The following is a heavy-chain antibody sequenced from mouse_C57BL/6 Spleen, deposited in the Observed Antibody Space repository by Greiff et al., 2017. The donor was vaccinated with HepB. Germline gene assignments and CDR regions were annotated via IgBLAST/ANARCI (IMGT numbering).Heavy chain of an antibody. Sequence: VQLQQSGPELVKPGASVKISCKASGYTFTDYYMNWVKQSHGKSLEWIGDINPNNGGTSYNQKFKGKATLTVDKSSSTAYMELRSLTSEDSAVYYCAEGGKGYWGQGTTLTVSS. CDR1: GYTFTDYY. V-gene: IGHV1-26*01. CDR3: AEGGKGY. J-gene: IGHJ2*01. CDR2: INPNNGGT.